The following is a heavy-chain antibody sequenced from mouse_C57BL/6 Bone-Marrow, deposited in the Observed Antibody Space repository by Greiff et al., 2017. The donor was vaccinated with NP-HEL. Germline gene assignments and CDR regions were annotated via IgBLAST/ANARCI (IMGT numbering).Heavy chain of an antibody. D-gene: IGHD5-1*01. CDR3: ARQRTRFAY. J-gene: IGHJ3*01. Sequence: EVMLVESGGGLVKPGGSLKLSCAASGFTFSSYTMSWVRQTPEKRLEWVATISGGGGNPYYPDSVKGRFTISRDNAKNTLYLQMSSLRSEDTALYYCARQRTRFAYWGQGTLVTVSA. V-gene: IGHV5-9*01. CDR2: ISGGGGNP. CDR1: GFTFSSYT.